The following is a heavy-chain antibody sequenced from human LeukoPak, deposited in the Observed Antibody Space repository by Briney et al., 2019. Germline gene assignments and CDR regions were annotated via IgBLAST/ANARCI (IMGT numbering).Heavy chain of an antibody. J-gene: IGHJ3*02. V-gene: IGHV1-2*02. CDR2: INPNSGGT. Sequence: ASVKVSCKASGYTFTGYYMHWVRQAPGQGLEWMGWINPNSGGTNYAQKFQGRATMTRDTSISTAYMELSRLRSDDTAVYYCARDREWLRPTNAFDIWGQGTMVTVSS. D-gene: IGHD5-12*01. CDR3: ARDREWLRPTNAFDI. CDR1: GYTFTGYY.